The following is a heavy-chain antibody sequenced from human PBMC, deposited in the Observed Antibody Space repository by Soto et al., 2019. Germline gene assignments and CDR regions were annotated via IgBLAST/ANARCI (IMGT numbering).Heavy chain of an antibody. D-gene: IGHD6-13*01. CDR2: INPNSGGT. CDR3: ARGRIAAAGTGYCYYMDV. J-gene: IGHJ6*03. Sequence: QVQLVQSGVEVKKPGASLKVSCKASGYTLTGYYMDWVRQAPGQGLEWMGRINPNSGGTNYAHKFQGWVTMTRDTAISTAYSELSRLRSYDTAVYCCARGRIAAAGTGYCYYMDVWGKGTTVTVSS. V-gene: IGHV1-2*04. CDR1: GYTLTGYY.